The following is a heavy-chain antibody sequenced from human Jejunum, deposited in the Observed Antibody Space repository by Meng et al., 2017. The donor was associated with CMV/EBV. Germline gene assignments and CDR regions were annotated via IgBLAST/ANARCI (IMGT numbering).Heavy chain of an antibody. CDR1: YS. CDR2: IYPADSAT. CDR3: ARGAGRITVFGVVMSWFDP. Sequence: YSIGWVRQMAGNGPQGMGIIYPADSATRYSTTFQGQVTISADKSISTAFLQWSSLKASDTAMYYCARGAGRITVFGVVMSWFDPWGQGTLVTVSS. J-gene: IGHJ5*02. V-gene: IGHV5-51*01. D-gene: IGHD3-3*01.